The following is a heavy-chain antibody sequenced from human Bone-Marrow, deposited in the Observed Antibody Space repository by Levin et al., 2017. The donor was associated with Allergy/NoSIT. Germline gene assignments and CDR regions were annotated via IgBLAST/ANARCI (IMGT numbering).Heavy chain of an antibody. Sequence: KISCKASGGTFSSYAISWVRQAPGQGLEWMGGIIPIFGTANYAQKFQGRVTITADKSTSTAYMELSSLRSEDTAVYYCAKTRGAYYYYGMDVWGQGTTVTVSS. CDR2: IIPIFGTA. CDR3: AKTRGAYYYYGMDV. D-gene: IGHD3-10*01. J-gene: IGHJ6*02. V-gene: IGHV1-69*06. CDR1: GGTFSSYA.